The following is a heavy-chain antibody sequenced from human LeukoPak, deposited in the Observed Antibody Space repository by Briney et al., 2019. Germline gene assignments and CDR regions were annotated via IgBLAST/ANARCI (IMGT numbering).Heavy chain of an antibody. V-gene: IGHV1-18*01. CDR2: ISAYNGNT. CDR3: ARDQYSSSWYLNYYYYGMDV. J-gene: IGHJ6*02. CDR1: GGTFSSYA. Sequence: GASVKVSCKASGGTFSSYAISWVRRAPGQGLEWMGWISAYNGNTNYAQKLQGRVTMTTDTSTSTAYMELRSLRSDDTAVYYCARDQYSSSWYLNYYYYGMDVWGQGTTVTVSS. D-gene: IGHD6-13*01.